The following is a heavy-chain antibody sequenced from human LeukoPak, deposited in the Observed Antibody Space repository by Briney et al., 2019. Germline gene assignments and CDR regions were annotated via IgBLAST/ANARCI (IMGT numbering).Heavy chain of an antibody. J-gene: IGHJ4*02. D-gene: IGHD1-14*01. CDR3: AKDFVRYNIQFDY. CDR2: ISGGGAGT. CDR1: GFTFSSYS. Sequence: GGSLRLSCAVSGFTFSSYSMNWVRQAPGKGLEWVSSISGGGAGTYYADSVRGRFTISRDNSKNTLYLQMDSLRAEDTALYYCAKDFVRYNIQFDYWGQGALVTVSS. V-gene: IGHV3-23*01.